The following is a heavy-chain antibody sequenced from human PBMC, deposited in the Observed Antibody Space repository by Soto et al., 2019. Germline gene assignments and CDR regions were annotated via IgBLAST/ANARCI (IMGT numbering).Heavy chain of an antibody. CDR2: IRSKAYGGTT. D-gene: IGHD3-22*01. V-gene: IGHV3-49*03. J-gene: IGHJ4*02. CDR3: TSSTYYYDSSGLGPTDY. CDR1: GFTFGDYA. Sequence: GGSLRLSCTASGFTFGDYAMSWFRQAPGKGLEWVCFIRSKAYGGTTEYAASVKGRFTISRDDSKSIAYLQMNSLKTEDTAVYYCTSSTYYYDSSGLGPTDYWGKGTLVTVSS.